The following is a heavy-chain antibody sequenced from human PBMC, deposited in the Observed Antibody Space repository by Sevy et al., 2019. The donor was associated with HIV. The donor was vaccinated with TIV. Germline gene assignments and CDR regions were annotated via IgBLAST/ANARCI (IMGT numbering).Heavy chain of an antibody. CDR3: AKGRYDSRLDY. V-gene: IGHV3-30*18. CDR1: GFTFSSYG. CDR2: ISYDGSNK. D-gene: IGHD3-22*01. J-gene: IGHJ4*02. Sequence: GGSLRLSCAASGFTFSSYGMHWVRQAPGKGLEWVAVISYDGSNKYYADSVKGRFTISRDNSKNTLYLQMNSLRDEDTAVYYCAKGRYDSRLDYWGQGTLVTVSS.